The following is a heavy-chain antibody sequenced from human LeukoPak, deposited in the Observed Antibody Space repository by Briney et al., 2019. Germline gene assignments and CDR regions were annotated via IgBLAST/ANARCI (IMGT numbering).Heavy chain of an antibody. D-gene: IGHD3-10*01. CDR1: GGTFSSYS. J-gene: IGHJ6*04. Sequence: ASVKVACKASGGTFSSYSISWVRQAPGQGLEWMGGIIPIFGTANYAQKFQGRVRITADESTSTAYMELSSLRYEDTAVYYCARERKGSGSYRYGMDVWGKGTTVTVSS. CDR2: IIPIFGTA. V-gene: IGHV1-69*13. CDR3: ARERKGSGSYRYGMDV.